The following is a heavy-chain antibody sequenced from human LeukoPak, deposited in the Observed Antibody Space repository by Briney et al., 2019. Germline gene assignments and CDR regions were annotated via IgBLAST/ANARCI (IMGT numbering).Heavy chain of an antibody. CDR3: ARSPLLCSSTSCYTGAFDI. CDR2: INWNGGST. V-gene: IGHV3-20*04. Sequence: PGGSLRLSCEACGLTFDDYGKRWARQAPGKGLEWVSGINWNGGSTGYADSVKGRFTISRDNAKNSLYLQMNSLRAEDTALYYCARSPLLCSSTSCYTGAFDIWGQGTMVTVSS. D-gene: IGHD2-2*02. CDR1: GLTFDDYG. J-gene: IGHJ3*02.